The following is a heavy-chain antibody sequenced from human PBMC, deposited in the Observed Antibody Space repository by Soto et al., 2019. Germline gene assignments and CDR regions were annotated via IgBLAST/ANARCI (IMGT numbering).Heavy chain of an antibody. CDR3: ARGSATVTKYYYYYGMDV. V-gene: IGHV1-8*01. CDR2: MNPNSGNT. J-gene: IGHJ6*02. CDR1: GYTFTSYD. Sequence: VASVKVSCKASGYTFTSYDINWVRQATGQGLEWMGWMNPNSGNTGYAQKFQGRVTMTRNTSISTAHMELSSLRSEDTAVYYCARGSATVTKYYYYYGMDVWGQGTTVTVSS. D-gene: IGHD4-17*01.